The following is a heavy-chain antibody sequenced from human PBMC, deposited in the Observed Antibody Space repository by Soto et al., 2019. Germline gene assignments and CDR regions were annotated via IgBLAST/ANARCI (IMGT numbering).Heavy chain of an antibody. CDR1: GFSLSTSGMC. J-gene: IGHJ4*02. CDR2: IDWDDDK. V-gene: IGHV2-70*01. CDR3: ARTPSCGYDSSGYYPYYFDY. D-gene: IGHD3-22*01. Sequence: SGPTLVNPTQTLTLTCTFSGFSLSTSGMCVSWIRQPPGKALEWLALIDWDDDKYYSTSLKTRLTISKDTSKNQVVLTMTNMDPVDTATYYCARTPSCGYDSSGYYPYYFDYWGQGTLVTVSS.